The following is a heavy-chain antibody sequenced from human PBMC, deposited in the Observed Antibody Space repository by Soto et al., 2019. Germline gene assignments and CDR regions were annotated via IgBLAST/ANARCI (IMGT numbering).Heavy chain of an antibody. J-gene: IGHJ4*02. CDR1: GYTFSNFG. Sequence: QVQLVQSGGEVKKPGASVKVSCKASGYTFSNFGISWVRQAPGQGLEWMGWISTDNGSTKYAQNLQGRVTMTTDTTTSTAYMELRSLRSDATAVYYCTRDAKYYDIMTGYFVNDYWGQVTLVTVSS. D-gene: IGHD3-9*01. CDR2: ISTDNGST. CDR3: TRDAKYYDIMTGYFVNDY. V-gene: IGHV1-18*01.